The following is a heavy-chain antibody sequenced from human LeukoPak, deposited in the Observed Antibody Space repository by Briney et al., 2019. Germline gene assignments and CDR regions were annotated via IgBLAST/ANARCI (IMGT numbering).Heavy chain of an antibody. CDR2: INSDGSWT. Sequence: GGSLRLTCAASGNYWMHWVRQAPGKGLVWVSHINSDGSWTSYADSVKGRFTISKDNAKNTVYLQMNSLRAEDTAVYYCVSFYETYWGRGTLVTVSS. V-gene: IGHV3-74*01. CDR3: VSFYETY. CDR1: GNYW. J-gene: IGHJ4*02. D-gene: IGHD2/OR15-2a*01.